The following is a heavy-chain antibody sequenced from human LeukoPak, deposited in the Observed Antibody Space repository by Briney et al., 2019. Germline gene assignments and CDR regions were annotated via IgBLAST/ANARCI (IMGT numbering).Heavy chain of an antibody. D-gene: IGHD2-15*01. CDR3: ARQQCGGSCYSRHSGSYLAYAFDI. J-gene: IGHJ3*02. Sequence: SETLSLTCAVYGGSFSGYYWTWIRQPPGKGLEWIGEIHYSGSATYNPSLKSRVTISVDTSKNQFSLKLSSVTAADTAVYYCARQQCGGSCYSRHSGSYLAYAFDIWGQGTMVTVSS. V-gene: IGHV4-34*01. CDR1: GGSFSGYY. CDR2: IHYSGSA.